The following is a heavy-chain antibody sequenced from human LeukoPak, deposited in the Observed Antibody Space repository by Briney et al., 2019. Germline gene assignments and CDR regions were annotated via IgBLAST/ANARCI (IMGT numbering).Heavy chain of an antibody. CDR3: AREGVYGELLIEY. D-gene: IGHD1-26*01. J-gene: IGHJ4*02. V-gene: IGHV3-66*01. CDR1: GFTVSNNY. Sequence: GGSLRLSCAASGFTVSNNYMSWVRQAPGKGLEWVSVIYSGGSTYYADSVKGRFTISRDNSKNTLYLQMNSLRAEDTAVYYCAREGVYGELLIEYWGQGTLVTVSS. CDR2: IYSGGST.